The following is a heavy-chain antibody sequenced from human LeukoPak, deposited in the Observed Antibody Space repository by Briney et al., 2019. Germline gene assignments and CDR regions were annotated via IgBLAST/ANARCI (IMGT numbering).Heavy chain of an antibody. CDR2: ISYDGSNK. CDR3: ARASGGYIKGFFDY. CDR1: GFTFSSYA. J-gene: IGHJ4*02. Sequence: QPGGSLRLSCAASGFTFSSYAMPWVRQAPGKGLEWVAVISYDGSNKYYADSVKGRFTISRDNSKNTLYLQMNSLRAEDTAVYYCARASGGYIKGFFDYWGQGTLVTVSS. V-gene: IGHV3-30-3*01. D-gene: IGHD5-12*01.